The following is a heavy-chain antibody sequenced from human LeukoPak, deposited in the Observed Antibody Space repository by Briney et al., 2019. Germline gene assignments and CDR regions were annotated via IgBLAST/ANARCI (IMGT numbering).Heavy chain of an antibody. V-gene: IGHV4-39*07. D-gene: IGHD6-19*01. CDR2: IYYSGST. J-gene: IGHJ4*02. CDR3: ASCYSSGWYSLDY. CDR1: GGSISSSSYY. Sequence: PSETLSLTCTVSGGSISSSSYYWGWIRQPPGKGLEWIGTIYYSGSTYYNPSLKSRVTISVDTSKNQFSLKLSSVTAADTAVYYCASCYSSGWYSLDYWGQGTLVTVSS.